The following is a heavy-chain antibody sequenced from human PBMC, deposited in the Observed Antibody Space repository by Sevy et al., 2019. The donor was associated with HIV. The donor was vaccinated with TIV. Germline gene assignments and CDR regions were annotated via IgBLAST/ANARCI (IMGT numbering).Heavy chain of an antibody. CDR2: IYYSGSA. D-gene: IGHD3-3*01. V-gene: IGHV4-31*03. CDR1: GGSISSGGYY. Sequence: SETLSLTCTVSGGSISSGGYYWSWIRQHPGKGLEWIWYIYYSGSAYYNPSLKSRVTISVDTSKNQFSLKLSSVTAADTAVYYCARDGDFWSGYYRSYGMDVWGQGTTVTVSS. CDR3: ARDGDFWSGYYRSYGMDV. J-gene: IGHJ6*02.